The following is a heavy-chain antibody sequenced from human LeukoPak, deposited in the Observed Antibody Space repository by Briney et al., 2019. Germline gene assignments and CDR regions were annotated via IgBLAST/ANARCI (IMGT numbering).Heavy chain of an antibody. D-gene: IGHD3-16*01. Sequence: ASETLSLTCTVSGGSISSGDYYWSWIRQHPGKGLEWIGYIYYSGSTYYNPSLKSRVTISVDTSKNQFSLKLSSVTAADTAVYYCARVMITFGGTPETFDYWGQGTLVTVSS. CDR1: GGSISSGDYY. V-gene: IGHV4-31*03. CDR2: IYYSGST. J-gene: IGHJ4*02. CDR3: ARVMITFGGTPETFDY.